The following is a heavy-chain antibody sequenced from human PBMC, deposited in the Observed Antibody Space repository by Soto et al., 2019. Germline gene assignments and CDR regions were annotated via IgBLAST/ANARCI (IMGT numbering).Heavy chain of an antibody. Sequence: PGGSLRLSCAASGFTFSSYSMNWVRQAPGKGLEWVSSISSSSSYIYYADSVKGRFTISRDNAKNSLYLQMNSLRAEDTAVYYCARVKDSSGYYPDYWGQGTPVTVSS. CDR2: ISSSSSYI. J-gene: IGHJ4*02. D-gene: IGHD3-22*01. CDR3: ARVKDSSGYYPDY. CDR1: GFTFSSYS. V-gene: IGHV3-21*01.